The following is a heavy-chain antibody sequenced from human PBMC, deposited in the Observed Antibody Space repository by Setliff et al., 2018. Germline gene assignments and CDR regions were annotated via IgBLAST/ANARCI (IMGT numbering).Heavy chain of an antibody. D-gene: IGHD1-1*01. CDR2: IYHSGTT. CDR1: GGSISSYY. V-gene: IGHV4-59*01. J-gene: IGHJ3*02. CDR3: ARDGMERHLDAFDI. Sequence: NPSETLSLTCTVSGGSISSYYWSWIRQTPGKGLEWIGYIYHSGTTNYNPSLKSRVTMSVGTSRNHFSLNLTSVTAADTAVYYCARDGMERHLDAFDIWGQGTLVTVSS.